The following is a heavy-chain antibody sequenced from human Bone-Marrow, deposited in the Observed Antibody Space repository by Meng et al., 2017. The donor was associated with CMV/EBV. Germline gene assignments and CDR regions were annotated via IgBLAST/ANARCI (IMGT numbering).Heavy chain of an antibody. CDR2: IYSGGGT. D-gene: IGHD6-6*01. V-gene: IGHV3-66*02. Sequence: ASGFTVSDNNITWVRQAPGKGLEWVSIIYSGGGTYYADSVKGRFTISRDNSKNTVYLQMNSLRAEDTAIYYCARGLAARRKYNWFDPWGQGTLVTVSS. CDR3: ARGLAARRKYNWFDP. J-gene: IGHJ5*02. CDR1: GFTVSDNN.